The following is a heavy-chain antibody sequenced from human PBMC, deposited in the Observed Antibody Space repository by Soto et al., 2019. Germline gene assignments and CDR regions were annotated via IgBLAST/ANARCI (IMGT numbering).Heavy chain of an antibody. CDR3: ATVRGDCAHSFDF. V-gene: IGHV3-15*07. J-gene: IGHJ4*02. CDR1: GFTFNNVW. D-gene: IGHD2-21*02. CDR2: IKSKIDGGTT. Sequence: EVQLVESGGGLVKPGGSLRLSCASSGFTFNNVWMNWVRQAPGKGLEWVGRIKSKIDGGTTDYAAHVKGRFTISRDDSKNTLFLQMNSLRTEDIAVYYCATVRGDCAHSFDFWGQGTLV.